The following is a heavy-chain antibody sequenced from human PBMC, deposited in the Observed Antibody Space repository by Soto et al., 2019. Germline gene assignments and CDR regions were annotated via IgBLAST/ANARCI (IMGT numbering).Heavy chain of an antibody. V-gene: IGHV3-53*01. CDR3: VRQCRFLEWSCGYYYYAMDV. Sequence: EVQLVESGGGLIQPGGSLRLSCAASGLTVSSAYMNWVRQAPGKGLEWVSSLYGAGTTYNADSVKGLFTISRDNSKNTVYLQMNNRRAEDTAVYYGVRQCRFLEWSCGYYYYAMDVLGQGTTVT. CDR1: GLTVSSAY. D-gene: IGHD3-3*01. CDR2: LYGAGTT. J-gene: IGHJ6*02.